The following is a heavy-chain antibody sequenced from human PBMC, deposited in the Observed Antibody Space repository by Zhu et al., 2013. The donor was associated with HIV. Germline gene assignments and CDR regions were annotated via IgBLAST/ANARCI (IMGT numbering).Heavy chain of an antibody. CDR1: GGTFSSYA. CDR2: IIPIFGTA. Sequence: QVQLVQSGAEVKKPGSSVKVSCKASGGTFSSYAISWVRQAPGQGLEWMGGIIPIFGTANYAQKFQGRVTITADKSTSTAYMELSSLRSEDTAVYYCARDTGDSSGYSRAYYYYYGMDVWGQGTTVTVSS. CDR3: ARDTGDSSGYSRAYYYYYGMDV. J-gene: IGHJ6*02. D-gene: IGHD3-22*01. V-gene: IGHV1-69*06.